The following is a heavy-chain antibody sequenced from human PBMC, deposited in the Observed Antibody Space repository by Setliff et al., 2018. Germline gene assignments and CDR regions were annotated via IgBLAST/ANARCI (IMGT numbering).Heavy chain of an antibody. CDR2: IYYSGST. CDR1: GGSISSYY. V-gene: IGHV4-59*01. D-gene: IGHD3-22*01. Sequence: PSETLSLTCTVSGGSISSYYWSWIRQPPGKGLEWIGYIYYSGSTNYNPSLKSRVTISVDTSKNQFSLRLSSVTAADTAVYYCARAAKYDSSGYYGFWFDPWGQGNLVTVS. CDR3: ARAAKYDSSGYYGFWFDP. J-gene: IGHJ5*02.